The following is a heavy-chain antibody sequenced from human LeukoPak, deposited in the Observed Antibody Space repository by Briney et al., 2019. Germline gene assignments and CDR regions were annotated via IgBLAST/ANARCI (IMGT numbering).Heavy chain of an antibody. CDR3: ARGGRVVPAAIDY. J-gene: IGHJ4*02. Sequence: ASVKVSCKASGHTFTNYYIHWVRQAPGQGLEWMGWINPNSGGTNYAQKFQGRVTMTRDTSISTAYMELSRLRSDDTAVYYCARGGRVVPAAIDYWGQGTLVTVSS. CDR2: INPNSGGT. CDR1: GHTFTNYY. V-gene: IGHV1-2*02. D-gene: IGHD2-2*01.